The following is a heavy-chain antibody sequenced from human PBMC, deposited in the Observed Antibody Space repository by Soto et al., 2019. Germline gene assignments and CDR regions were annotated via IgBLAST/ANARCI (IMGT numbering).Heavy chain of an antibody. V-gene: IGHV4-4*02. D-gene: IGHD6-19*01. J-gene: IGHJ4*02. Sequence: QVELQESGPGLVKTSGALSLTCAVSGGSISSGHWWSWVRQPPGEGLEWIGEIFQSGTTNYNPSVESQVIISMDKSKNQFSLEVISVTAADTAVYFCARHIAVAGTRGFDYWGQGTLVTVSS. CDR2: IFQSGTT. CDR1: GGSISSGHW. CDR3: ARHIAVAGTRGFDY.